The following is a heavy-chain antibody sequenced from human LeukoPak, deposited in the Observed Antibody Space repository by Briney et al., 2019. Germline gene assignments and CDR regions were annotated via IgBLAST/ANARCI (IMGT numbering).Heavy chain of an antibody. Sequence: GGSLRLSCAASGFTFSSYGMHWVRQAPGKGLEWVAVISYDGSNKYYADSVKGRFTISRDNSKNTLYLQMNSLRAEDTAVYYCAKDRVAAAGQNWFDPWGQGTLVTVSS. J-gene: IGHJ5*02. CDR2: ISYDGSNK. V-gene: IGHV3-30*18. CDR3: AKDRVAAAGQNWFDP. CDR1: GFTFSSYG. D-gene: IGHD6-13*01.